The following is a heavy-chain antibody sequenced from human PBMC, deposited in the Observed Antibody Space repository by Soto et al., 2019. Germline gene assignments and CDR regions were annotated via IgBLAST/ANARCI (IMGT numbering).Heavy chain of an antibody. CDR2: ISYDGSNK. V-gene: IGHV3-30-3*01. J-gene: IGHJ4*02. Sequence: QVQLVESGGGVVQPGRSLRLSCAASGFTFSSYAMHWVRQAPGKGLEWVAVISYDGSNKYYADSVKGRFTISRDNSKNTLYLQMNSLRAEDTAVYYCARDKGLIAAAGRLILYYFDYWGQGTLVTVSS. CDR3: ARDKGLIAAAGRLILYYFDY. CDR1: GFTFSSYA. D-gene: IGHD6-13*01.